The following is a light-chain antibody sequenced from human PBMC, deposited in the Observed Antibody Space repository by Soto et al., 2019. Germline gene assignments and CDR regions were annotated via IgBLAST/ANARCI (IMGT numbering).Light chain of an antibody. CDR2: GAS. Sequence: DIVLTQSPGTLSLSPGESATLSCRASQSVPNNHVAWYQQKSGQAPRPLMFGASLRAAGVPDRFRGSGSGTDFTLTIIRLEPEEFAVYHCPHYGSSTTFGQGTKVHIK. J-gene: IGKJ1*01. CDR3: PHYGSSTT. CDR1: QSVPNNH. V-gene: IGKV3-20*01.